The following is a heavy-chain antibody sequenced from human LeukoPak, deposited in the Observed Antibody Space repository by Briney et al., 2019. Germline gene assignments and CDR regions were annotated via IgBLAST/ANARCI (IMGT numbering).Heavy chain of an antibody. CDR2: IYYSGST. D-gene: IGHD6-13*01. CDR3: ARGPEEYSSRRFDP. J-gene: IGHJ5*02. Sequence: SETLSLTCTVSGGSISSYYWSWIRQPPGKGLEWIGYIYYSGSTNYNPSLKSRVTISVDTSKNQFSLKLSSVTAADTAVYYCARGPEEYSSRRFDPWGQGTLVTVSS. V-gene: IGHV4-59*01. CDR1: GGSISSYY.